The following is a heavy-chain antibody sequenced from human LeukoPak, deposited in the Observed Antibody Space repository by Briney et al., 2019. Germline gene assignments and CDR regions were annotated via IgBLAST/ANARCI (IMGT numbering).Heavy chain of an antibody. D-gene: IGHD4-23*01. CDR2: ISSSTTYI. V-gene: IGHV3-21*01. CDR1: GFPFSSFS. Sequence: GGSLRLSCEASGFPFSSFSMNWVRQAPGKGLEWVSSISSSTTYIYYADSVKGRFTISRDNAKDSLYLQVNSLRAEDTAVYYCARGEPGFGGLPTVLDNWGQGTLVTVSS. J-gene: IGHJ4*02. CDR3: ARGEPGFGGLPTVLDN.